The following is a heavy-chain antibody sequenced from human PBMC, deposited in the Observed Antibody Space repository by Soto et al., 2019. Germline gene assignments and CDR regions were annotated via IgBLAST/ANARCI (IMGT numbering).Heavy chain of an antibody. V-gene: IGHV3-7*01. Sequence: PGGSLRLSCVASGFTFSTYWMSWVRLVPGTGLEWVATIKQDGSDKYYVDSAKGRFTVSRDNAKNSLDLQMNSLRGDDTAVYHCVRCCGRRSCPYYLDVWGKGITVTVSS. CDR1: GFTFSTYW. D-gene: IGHD2-15*01. CDR2: IKQDGSDK. CDR3: VRCCGRRSCPYYLDV. J-gene: IGHJ6*03.